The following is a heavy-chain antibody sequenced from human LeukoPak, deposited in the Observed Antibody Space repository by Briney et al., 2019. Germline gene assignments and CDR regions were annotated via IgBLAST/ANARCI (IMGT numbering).Heavy chain of an antibody. CDR2: IYVTGST. V-gene: IGHV4-4*07. CDR1: GASISSCY. CDR3: ARVTTVHAFDI. J-gene: IGHJ3*02. D-gene: IGHD4-17*01. Sequence: TASETLSLTCIVSGASISSCYWSWIRQPAGKALEWIGRIYVTGSTTHNPSLESRVTMSLDTSKNHFSLKLRSVTAADTAVYYWARVTTVHAFDIWGQGTMVTVSS.